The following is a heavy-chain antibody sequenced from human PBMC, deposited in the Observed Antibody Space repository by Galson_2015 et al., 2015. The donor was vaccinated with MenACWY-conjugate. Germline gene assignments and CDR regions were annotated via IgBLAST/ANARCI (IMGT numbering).Heavy chain of an antibody. CDR3: AHRAIPEGYDFWSGYPAFIHNFDY. Sequence: PALVKPTQTLTLTCTFSGFSLSTSGVGVGWIRQPPGKALEWLAPIYWDDDKRYSPSLKSRLTITKDTSKNQVVLTMTNMDPVDTATYYCAHRAIPEGYDFWSGYPAFIHNFDYWGQGTLDTVSS. CDR1: GFSLSTSGVG. J-gene: IGHJ4*02. V-gene: IGHV2-5*02. CDR2: IYWDDDK. D-gene: IGHD3-3*01.